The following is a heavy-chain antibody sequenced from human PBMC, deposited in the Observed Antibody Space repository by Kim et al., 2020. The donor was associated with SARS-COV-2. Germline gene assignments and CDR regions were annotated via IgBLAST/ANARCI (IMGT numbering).Heavy chain of an antibody. CDR3: ALPSGFGGVYDAFDI. V-gene: IGHV3-11*01. CDR2: ISSSGSTI. D-gene: IGHD3-16*01. J-gene: IGHJ3*02. CDR1: GFTFSDYY. Sequence: GGSLRLSCAASGFTFSDYYMSWIRQAPGKGLEWVSYISSSGSTIYYADSVKGRFTISRDNAKNSLYLQMNSLRAEDTAVYYCALPSGFGGVYDAFDIWGQGTMVTVSS.